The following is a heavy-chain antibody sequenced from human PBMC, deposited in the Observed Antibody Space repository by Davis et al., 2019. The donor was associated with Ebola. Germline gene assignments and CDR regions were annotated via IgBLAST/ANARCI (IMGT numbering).Heavy chain of an antibody. CDR3: AKDTSNVWFDV. D-gene: IGHD6-19*01. CDR2: IYTGGRT. J-gene: IGHJ3*01. V-gene: IGHV3-66*01. CDR1: GFRVSGPY. Sequence: GGSLRLSCAASGFRVSGPYMSWVRQAPGKGLEWVSVIYTGGRTYYTDSVKGRLTISRDNSKNTIYLQMNSLRVEDTAIYYCAKDTSNVWFDVWGQGTMVTVSS.